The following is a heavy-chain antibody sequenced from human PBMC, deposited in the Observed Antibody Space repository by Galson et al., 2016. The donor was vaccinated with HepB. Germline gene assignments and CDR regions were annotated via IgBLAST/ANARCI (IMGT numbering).Heavy chain of an antibody. V-gene: IGHV3-13*01. D-gene: IGHD2-2*01. CDR3: AKRVSSSKYFDY. CDR1: GFTFSNYD. CDR2: YVVAGNT. Sequence: SLRLSCAASGFTFSNYDMHWVRQSMGKGLEWVSGYVVAGNTYYADSVKGRFTISRDNLKNTLYLQMNSLRADDTAVYYCAKRVSSSKYFDYWGQGTLVTVSS. J-gene: IGHJ4*02.